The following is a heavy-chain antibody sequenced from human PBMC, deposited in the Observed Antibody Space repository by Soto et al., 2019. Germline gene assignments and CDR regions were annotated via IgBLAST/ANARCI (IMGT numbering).Heavy chain of an antibody. CDR2: IGSSSTTI. D-gene: IGHD6-13*01. CDR1: GFTFSSYS. CDR3: AGEQQLAFDN. J-gene: IGHJ4*02. V-gene: IGHV3-48*01. Sequence: EVQLVESGGGLVQPGGSLRLSCAASGFTFSSYSFNWVRQAPGKGLEWLSYIGSSSTTIYYADSVKGRFIISRDNAKNSLYLQMNSLRPEDTAVYYCAGEQQLAFDNWGQGTRVTVSS.